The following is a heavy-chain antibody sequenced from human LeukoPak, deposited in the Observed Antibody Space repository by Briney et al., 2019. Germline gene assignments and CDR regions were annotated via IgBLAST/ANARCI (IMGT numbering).Heavy chain of an antibody. D-gene: IGHD6-13*01. V-gene: IGHV1-69*04. CDR1: GGTFSSYA. Sequence: SVKVSCKASGGTFSSYAISWVRQAPGQGLEWMGRIIPILGIANYAQKLQGRVTITADKSTSTAYMELSSLRSEDTAVYYCARLAGTWWFDPWGQETLVTVSS. CDR2: IIPILGIA. CDR3: ARLAGTWWFDP. J-gene: IGHJ5*02.